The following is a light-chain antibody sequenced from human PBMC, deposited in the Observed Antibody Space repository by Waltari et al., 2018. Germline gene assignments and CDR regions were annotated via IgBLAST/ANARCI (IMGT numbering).Light chain of an antibody. CDR2: LGS. J-gene: IGKJ4*01. CDR3: MQALQTPLS. Sequence: DIVMTQSPLSRSVTPGELASISCRSSQRLLHSNGYNYLDWYLQKSGQSPQLLMYLGSNRASGIPDRFSGSGSGTDFTLKISRVEAEDVVIYYCMQALQTPLSFGGGTKVEIK. V-gene: IGKV2-28*01. CDR1: QRLLHSNGYNY.